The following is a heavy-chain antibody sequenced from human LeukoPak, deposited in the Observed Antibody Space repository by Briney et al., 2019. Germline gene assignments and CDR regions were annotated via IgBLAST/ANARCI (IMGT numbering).Heavy chain of an antibody. J-gene: IGHJ4*02. V-gene: IGHV3-23*01. Sequence: GESLRLSCAASGFTFSSYAMSWVRQATGKGLEWVSAVDGSSYNTYYADSVRGRFTISRDNSENTLYLQMNSLRDDDTAVYYCAKDSAAAGGHDFDFWGQGTLVTVSS. CDR1: GFTFSSYA. D-gene: IGHD6-13*01. CDR3: AKDSAAAGGHDFDF. CDR2: VDGSSYNT.